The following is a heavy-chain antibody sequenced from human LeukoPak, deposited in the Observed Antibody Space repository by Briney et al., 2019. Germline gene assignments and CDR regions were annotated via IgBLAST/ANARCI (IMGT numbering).Heavy chain of an antibody. Sequence: GGSLRLSCAASGFTFSSYGMHWVCQAPGKGPEWVAVISYDGSDRYYANFVKGRFTISRDNSKNTLFLQTNSMRPEDTAVYYCAKGVSRGVDPTGLEYWGQGTLVTVSS. D-gene: IGHD1-1*01. CDR1: GFTFSSYG. CDR2: ISYDGSDR. V-gene: IGHV3-30*18. J-gene: IGHJ4*02. CDR3: AKGVSRGVDPTGLEY.